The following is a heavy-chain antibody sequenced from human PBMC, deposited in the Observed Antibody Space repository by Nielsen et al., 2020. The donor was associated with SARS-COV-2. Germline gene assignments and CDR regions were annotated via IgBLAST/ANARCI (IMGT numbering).Heavy chain of an antibody. V-gene: IGHV7-4-1*02. D-gene: IGHD2-21*02. CDR2: INTNTGNP. J-gene: IGHJ5*02. CDR1: GYTFTSYA. CDR3: ARDECGGDCYSGWFDP. Sequence: ASVKVSCKASGYTFTSYAMNWVRQAPGQGLEWMGWINTNTGNPTYAQGFTGRIVFSLDTSVSTAYLQISSLKAEDTAVYYCARDECGGDCYSGWFDPWGQGTLVTVSS.